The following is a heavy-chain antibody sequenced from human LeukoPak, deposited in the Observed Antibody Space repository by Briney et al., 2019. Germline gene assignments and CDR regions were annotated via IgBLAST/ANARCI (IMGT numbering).Heavy chain of an antibody. J-gene: IGHJ4*02. D-gene: IGHD3-3*01. V-gene: IGHV3-53*01. CDR1: GFTVSSNY. CDR2: IYSGGST. Sequence: GGSLRLSCAASGFTVSSNYMSWVRQAPGKGLEWVSVIYSGGSTYYADSVKGRFTISRDNSKNTLYLQMNSLRAEDTAVYYCARSVTIFGVLTRFDYWGQGTLVTVSS. CDR3: ARSVTIFGVLTRFDY.